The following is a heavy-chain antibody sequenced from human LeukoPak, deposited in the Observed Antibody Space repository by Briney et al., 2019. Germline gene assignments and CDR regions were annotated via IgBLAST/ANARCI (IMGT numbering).Heavy chain of an antibody. CDR1: GGSISSYY. CDR3: AGGSSRQWLGDFDY. Sequence: SETLSLTCTVSGGSISSYYWSWIRQPPGKGLEWIGYIYYSGSTNYNPSLKSRVTISVDTSKNQFSLKLSSVTAADTAVYYCAGGSSRQWLGDFDYWGQGTLVTVSS. V-gene: IGHV4-59*01. D-gene: IGHD6-19*01. CDR2: IYYSGST. J-gene: IGHJ4*02.